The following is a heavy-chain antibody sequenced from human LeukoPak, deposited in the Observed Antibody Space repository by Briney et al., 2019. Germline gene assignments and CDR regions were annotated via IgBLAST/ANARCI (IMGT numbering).Heavy chain of an antibody. V-gene: IGHV1-2*02. CDR1: GYTFTVYY. CDR2: INPNSGGT. D-gene: IGHD3-3*01. J-gene: IGHJ6*03. CDR3: ARTYYDFWSGYYRELYYYYMDV. Sequence: GASVKVSCKASGYTFTVYYMHWVRQAPGQGLEWMGCINPNSGGTNYAQKFQGRVTMTRDTSISTAYMELSRLRSDDTAVYYCARTYYDFWSGYYRELYYYYMDVWGKGTTVTVSS.